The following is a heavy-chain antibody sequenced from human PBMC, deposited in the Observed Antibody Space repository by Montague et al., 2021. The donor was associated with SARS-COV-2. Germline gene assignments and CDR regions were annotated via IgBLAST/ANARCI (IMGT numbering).Heavy chain of an antibody. Sequence: SDTLSLTCTVSGGSISSSSYDWGWVRQPPGKGLEWIGSINFSGKTYYNPSLKSRVTISVDTSKDQFSLKLSSVTAADTAVYYCARYSVAGTRYFDFWGQGTLVTVPS. V-gene: IGHV4-39*01. CDR1: GGSISSSSYD. D-gene: IGHD6-19*01. CDR3: ARYSVAGTRYFDF. CDR2: INFSGKT. J-gene: IGHJ4*02.